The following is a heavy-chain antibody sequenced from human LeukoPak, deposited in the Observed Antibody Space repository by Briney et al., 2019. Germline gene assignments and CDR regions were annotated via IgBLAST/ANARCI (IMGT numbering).Heavy chain of an antibody. CDR3: TRSDGYGLVGI. D-gene: IGHD3-10*01. J-gene: IGHJ3*01. CDR2: IYSSGST. CDR1: GVSISSGSNY. Sequence: SETLSLTCNVSGVSISSGSNYWGWIRQPPGKTLEWIGSIYSSGSTYYNSSLKSRVIILIGTSKSHFSLTLSSVTAADTAVYYCTRSDGYGLVGIWGQGTMVTVSS. V-gene: IGHV4-39*07.